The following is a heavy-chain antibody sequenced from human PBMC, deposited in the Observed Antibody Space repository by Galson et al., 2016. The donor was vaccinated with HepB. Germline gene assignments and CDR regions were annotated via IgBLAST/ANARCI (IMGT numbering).Heavy chain of an antibody. V-gene: IGHV1-69*01. J-gene: IGHJ4*02. CDR2: IIPIYGTT. CDR3: ARGGYYDSSGSLRY. D-gene: IGHD3-22*01. Sequence: SCKASGGTFSSYAISWVRQAPGQGLEWMGGIIPIYGTTNFAQKFQGRVTITADESMTTAYMELSSLRSDDTAVYFCARGGYYDSSGSLRYWGQGTLVTVSS. CDR1: GGTFSSYA.